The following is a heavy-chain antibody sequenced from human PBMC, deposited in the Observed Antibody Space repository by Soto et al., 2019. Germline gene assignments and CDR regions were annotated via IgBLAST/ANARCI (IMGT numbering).Heavy chain of an antibody. J-gene: IGHJ4*02. CDR2: IYYSGST. CDR1: GGSISSGDYY. D-gene: IGHD6-19*01. V-gene: IGHV4-30-4*01. Sequence: PSETLSLTCTVSGGSISSGDYYWSWIRQPPGKGLEWIGYIYYSGSTYYNPSLKSRVTISVDTSKNQFSLKLSSVTAADTAVYYCARAWSVAVVGYHFDYWGQGTLVTVSS. CDR3: ARAWSVAVVGYHFDY.